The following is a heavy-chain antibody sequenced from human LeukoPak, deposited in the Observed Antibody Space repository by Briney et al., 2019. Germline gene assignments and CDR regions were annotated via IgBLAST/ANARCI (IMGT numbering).Heavy chain of an antibody. V-gene: IGHV3-23*01. CDR2: ISGSGGST. J-gene: IGHJ4*02. CDR1: GFTFSSYA. Sequence: PGGSLRLSCAASGFTFSSYAMSWVRQAPGKGLEWVSAISGSGGSTYYADSVKGWFTISRDNSKNTLYLQMNSLRAEDTAVYYCAEDLAAAGIYYFDYWGQGALVTVSS. D-gene: IGHD6-13*01. CDR3: AEDLAAAGIYYFDY.